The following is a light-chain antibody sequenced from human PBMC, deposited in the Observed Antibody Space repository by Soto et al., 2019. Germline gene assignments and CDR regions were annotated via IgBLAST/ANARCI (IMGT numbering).Light chain of an antibody. J-gene: IGLJ1*01. Sequence: QSALNQPASVSGSPGQSITISCTGTSSDVGGYNYVSWYQQHPGKAPKLMIYDVSNRPSGVSNRFSGSKSGNTASLTISGLQAEDEADYYCSSYTSSSTLEGVFGTGTKVTV. CDR1: SSDVGGYNY. V-gene: IGLV2-14*01. CDR2: DVS. CDR3: SSYTSSSTLEGV.